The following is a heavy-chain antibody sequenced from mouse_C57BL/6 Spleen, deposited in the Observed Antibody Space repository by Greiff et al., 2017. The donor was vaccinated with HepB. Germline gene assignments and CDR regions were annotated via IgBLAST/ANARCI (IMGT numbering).Heavy chain of an antibody. CDR1: GFTFNTYA. J-gene: IGHJ4*01. Sequence: EVQLVESGGGLVQPKGSLKLSCAASGFTFNTYAMHWVRQAPGKGLEWVARIRSKSSNYTTYYADSVKDRFTISRDDSQSMLYLQMNNLKTEDTAMYYCVRDGGYGSSYAMDCWGKATSVTVSS. V-gene: IGHV10-3*01. CDR2: IRSKSSNYTT. D-gene: IGHD1-1*01. CDR3: VRDGGYGSSYAMDC.